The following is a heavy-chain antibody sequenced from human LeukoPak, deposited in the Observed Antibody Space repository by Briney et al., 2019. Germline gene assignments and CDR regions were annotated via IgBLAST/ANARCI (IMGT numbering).Heavy chain of an antibody. CDR1: GYTFTGYC. J-gene: IGHJ6*02. D-gene: IGHD2-2*02. V-gene: IGHV1-2*02. CDR3: VNQIESDTSQIQYYYYYYGMDV. Sequence: ASVKVSCKASGYTFTGYCMHWVRQAPGQGLEWMGWINPNSGGTNYAQKFQGRVTMTRDTSISTAYMELSSLRSEDTAVYYCVNQIESDTSQIQYYYYYYGMDVWGQGTTVTVSS. CDR2: INPNSGGT.